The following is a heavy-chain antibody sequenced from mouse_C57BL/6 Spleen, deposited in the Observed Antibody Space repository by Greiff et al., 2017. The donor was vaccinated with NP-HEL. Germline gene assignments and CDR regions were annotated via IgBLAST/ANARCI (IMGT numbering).Heavy chain of an antibody. D-gene: IGHD2-4*01. V-gene: IGHV1-72*01. CDR1: GYTFPSSW. Sequence: VQLQQPGAELVKPGASVSLSCKVSGYTFPSSWMHWVRRRPGRGLEWIGRIDANRGGTKYNEKFKSKATLTVDKPSSTAYMQLSSLTSEDSAVYYCARESYDYYFDYWGQGTTLTVSS. CDR2: IDANRGGT. J-gene: IGHJ2*01. CDR3: ARESYDYYFDY.